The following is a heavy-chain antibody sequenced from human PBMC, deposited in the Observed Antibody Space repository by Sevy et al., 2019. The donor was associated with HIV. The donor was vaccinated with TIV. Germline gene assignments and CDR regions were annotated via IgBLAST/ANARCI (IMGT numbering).Heavy chain of an antibody. CDR2: CSNSGANT. CDR3: AKEWTLLSDWYGEFDY. Sequence: GGSLRLSCAASGFTFTNYGMHWVRQAPGKGLEWVSVCSNSGANTYYADSVRGRFTVSRDNSKNTVYLQLNSLRAEDTAIYYCAKEWTLLSDWYGEFDYWGQGTLVTVSS. V-gene: IGHV3-23*01. D-gene: IGHD6-19*01. CDR1: GFTFTNYG. J-gene: IGHJ4*02.